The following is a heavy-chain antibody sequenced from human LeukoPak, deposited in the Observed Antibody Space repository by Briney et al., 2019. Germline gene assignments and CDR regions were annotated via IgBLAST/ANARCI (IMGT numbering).Heavy chain of an antibody. Sequence: SVKVSCKASGGTFSSYAISWVRQAPGQGLEWMGGIIPIFGTANYAQKFQGRVTITTDESTSTAYMELSSLRSEDTAVYYCASMGGSTVVTPSGEYFQHWGQGTLVTVSS. V-gene: IGHV1-69*05. D-gene: IGHD4-23*01. CDR1: GGTFSSYA. J-gene: IGHJ1*01. CDR3: ASMGGSTVVTPSGEYFQH. CDR2: IIPIFGTA.